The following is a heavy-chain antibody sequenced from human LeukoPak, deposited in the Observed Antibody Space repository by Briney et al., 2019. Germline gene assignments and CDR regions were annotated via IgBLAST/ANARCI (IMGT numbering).Heavy chain of an antibody. CDR1: GSTFSSCS. D-gene: IGHD3-10*01. V-gene: IGHV3-21*01. CDR2: ISSSSSYI. Sequence: PGGSLTPFWAASGSTFSSCSMNWVRQAPGKGLEWVSSISSSSSYIYYADSSMGRFTISRDNAKNSLYLQMNSLRAEDAAVYYCARDGPTYYDGSGSYWGEG. J-gene: IGHJ1*01. CDR3: ARDGPTYYDGSGSY.